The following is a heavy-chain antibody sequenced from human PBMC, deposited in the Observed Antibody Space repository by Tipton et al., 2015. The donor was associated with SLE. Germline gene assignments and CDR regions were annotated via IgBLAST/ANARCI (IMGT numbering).Heavy chain of an antibody. J-gene: IGHJ4*01. CDR2: LSHNGVT. Sequence: TLSLTCVVSGYSISSGYYWGWIRQPPGKGLEWIGSLSHNGVTAYNPSLRNRVTIFGDRSKNHFSLSLTSVTAADTAVYYCATHPRSYSSGWSYYFDYWGQGALVTVSS. CDR1: GYSISSGYY. V-gene: IGHV4-38-2*01. D-gene: IGHD6-19*01. CDR3: ATHPRSYSSGWSYYFDY.